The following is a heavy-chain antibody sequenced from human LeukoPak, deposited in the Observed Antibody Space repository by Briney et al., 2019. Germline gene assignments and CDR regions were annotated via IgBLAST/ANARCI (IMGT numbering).Heavy chain of an antibody. D-gene: IGHD6-13*01. J-gene: IGHJ4*02. V-gene: IGHV3-23*01. CDR3: VRDDSSHFDY. CDR2: ISAGGVTT. CDR1: GFTFSSYV. Sequence: GSLRLSCAASGFTFSSYVMTWVRQAPDIGLEWVSTISAGGVTTYYADSVKGRFTISRDNSKNTLYLQMNSLRAEDTAVYYCVRDDSSHFDYWGQGALVTVSS.